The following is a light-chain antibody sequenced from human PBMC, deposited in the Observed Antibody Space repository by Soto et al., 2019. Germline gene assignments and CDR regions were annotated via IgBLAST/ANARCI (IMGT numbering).Light chain of an antibody. Sequence: EIVLTQSPGTLSLSPGERATLSCRASQSVSSSYLAWYQQKPGQPPRLLIYDSSTRATGFPDRFSGSGSGTDFTLTIIRLEPEDFAVYYCQQYGSSGTFGQGTKVDI. J-gene: IGKJ1*01. CDR3: QQYGSSGT. CDR2: DSS. CDR1: QSVSSSY. V-gene: IGKV3-20*01.